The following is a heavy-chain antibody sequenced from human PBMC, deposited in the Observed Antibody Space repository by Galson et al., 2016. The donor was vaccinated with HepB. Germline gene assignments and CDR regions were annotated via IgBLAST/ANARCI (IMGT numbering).Heavy chain of an antibody. CDR2: TYYRSKWYK. V-gene: IGHV6-1*01. CDR3: ARVYCIGTNCYPPPSKGTFDI. D-gene: IGHD2-2*01. J-gene: IGHJ3*02. CDR1: GDSVSSNTAA. Sequence: CAISGDSVSSNTAAWSWIRQSPSRGLEWLGRTYYRSKWYKDDAVSVKSRLTINPDTSKNQFSLQLSPVTPDDTAIYYCARVYCIGTNCYPPPSKGTFDIWGQGTVVTVSS.